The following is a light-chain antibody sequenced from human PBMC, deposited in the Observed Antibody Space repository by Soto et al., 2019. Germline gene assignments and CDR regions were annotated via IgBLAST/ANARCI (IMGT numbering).Light chain of an antibody. CDR2: GAS. CDR3: QQYNNRPPYT. J-gene: IGKJ2*01. CDR1: QTIGSN. Sequence: EVVMTQSPATLSASPGERVILSCRASQTIGSNLAWYQQRPGQAPRLLMYGASTRATETPARFSGSGSATDFTLSIRSLQSEDFAVYYCQQYNNRPPYTFGQGTKLEIK. V-gene: IGKV3-15*01.